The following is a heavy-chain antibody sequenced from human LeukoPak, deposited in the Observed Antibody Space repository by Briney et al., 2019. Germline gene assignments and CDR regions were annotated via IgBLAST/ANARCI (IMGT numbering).Heavy chain of an antibody. D-gene: IGHD3-22*01. V-gene: IGHV1-18*01. Sequence: ASVKVSCKASGYTFTDYGITWVRQAPAQGLEWLGWVSAYNSNTKYAQKLQGRVTMTTDTSTSTAYMELRSLRSDDTAVYYCARDSTMAYYYDSSGYYSDAFDIWGQGTMVTVSS. CDR2: VSAYNSNT. CDR3: ARDSTMAYYYDSSGYYSDAFDI. CDR1: GYTFTDYG. J-gene: IGHJ3*02.